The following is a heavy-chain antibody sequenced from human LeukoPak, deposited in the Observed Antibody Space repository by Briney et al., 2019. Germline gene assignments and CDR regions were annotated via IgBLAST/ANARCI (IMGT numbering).Heavy chain of an antibody. V-gene: IGHV3-23*01. D-gene: IGHD2-8*01. CDR3: ANGNRCTSPNCLGYYYFYMDV. CDR2: FSGSGGTT. Sequence: GGSLRLSCAASGFTFSSYAMNWVRQAPGRGLEWVSGFSGSGGTTYYADSVKGRFTISRDNSKHTLYLQMNSLRAEDTAVYYCANGNRCTSPNCLGYYYFYMDVWGKGTMVTVSS. J-gene: IGHJ6*03. CDR1: GFTFSSYA.